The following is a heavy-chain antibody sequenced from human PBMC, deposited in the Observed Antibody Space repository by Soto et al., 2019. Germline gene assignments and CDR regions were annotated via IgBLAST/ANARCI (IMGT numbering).Heavy chain of an antibody. V-gene: IGHV3-30*04. Sequence: PEGSLRLSCAASGFTFSTYALHWVRQAPGKGLEWVAAISYDGGSTHYADSVKGRFTISRDNSQNTLFLQMNSLRVEDTAVYYCVRDAGAPAGLLHPDPPGPGTLHTVSS. D-gene: IGHD6-13*01. CDR1: GFTFSTYA. CDR2: ISYDGGST. CDR3: VRDAGAPAGLLHPDP. J-gene: IGHJ5*02.